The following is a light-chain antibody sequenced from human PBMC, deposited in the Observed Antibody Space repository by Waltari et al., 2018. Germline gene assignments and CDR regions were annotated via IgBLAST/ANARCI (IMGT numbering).Light chain of an antibody. Sequence: DIVMTQSPLSLPVSPGEPASISCTSSQSLLHSNGYTFLDCYLQKPGQSPQLLIYLVSNRASGVPDRFSGSGSGTDFTLKISRVEAEDVGVYYCMQARQTPWTFGQGTKVEIK. J-gene: IGKJ1*01. CDR1: QSLLHSNGYTF. CDR3: MQARQTPWT. V-gene: IGKV2-28*01. CDR2: LVS.